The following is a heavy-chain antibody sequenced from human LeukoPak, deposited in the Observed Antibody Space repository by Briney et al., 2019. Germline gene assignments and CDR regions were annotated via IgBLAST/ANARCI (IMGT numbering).Heavy chain of an antibody. CDR1: GFTFSNYA. Sequence: GGSLRLSCAASGFTFSNYAMSWVRQAPGKGLEWVSGISGSGANTYHADSVKGRFTISRDNSKSTLYAQMNSLRAEDTAVYYCATEKGDSPDYWGQGTLVTVSS. V-gene: IGHV3-23*01. D-gene: IGHD2-21*01. J-gene: IGHJ4*02. CDR2: ISGSGANT. CDR3: ATEKGDSPDY.